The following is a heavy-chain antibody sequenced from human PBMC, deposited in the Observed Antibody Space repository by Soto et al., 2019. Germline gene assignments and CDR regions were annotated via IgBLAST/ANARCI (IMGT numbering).Heavy chain of an antibody. J-gene: IGHJ5*02. CDR3: ARAHSSSWYLNWFDP. V-gene: IGHV3-48*02. CDR2: ISSSSSTI. Sequence: GGSLRLSCAASGFTFSSYSMNWVRQAPGKGLEWVSYISSSSSTIYYADSVKGRFTISRDNAKNSLYLQMNSLRDEDTAVYYCARAHSSSWYLNWFDPWGQGTLVTVSS. D-gene: IGHD6-13*01. CDR1: GFTFSSYS.